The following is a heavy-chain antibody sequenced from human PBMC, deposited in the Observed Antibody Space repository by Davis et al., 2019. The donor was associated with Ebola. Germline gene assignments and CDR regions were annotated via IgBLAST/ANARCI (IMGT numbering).Heavy chain of an antibody. CDR2: INHSGST. CDR3: ASLGGPYYDILTGYETLFDY. V-gene: IGHV4-34*01. J-gene: IGHJ4*02. D-gene: IGHD3-9*01. Sequence: ESLKISCAASGFTFSSYAMSWIRQPPGKGLEWIGEINHSGSTNYNPSLKSRVTISVDTSKNQFSLKLSSVTAADTAVYYCASLGGPYYDILTGYETLFDYWGQGTLVTVSS. CDR1: GFTFSSYA.